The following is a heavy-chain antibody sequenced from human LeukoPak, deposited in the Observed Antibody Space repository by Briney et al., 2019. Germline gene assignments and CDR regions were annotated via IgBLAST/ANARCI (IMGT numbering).Heavy chain of an antibody. Sequence: PGGSLRLSCAASGFTFDVYAMLWVRHAPGEGLEWVSLISWDGGSTYYADSVKGRFTISRDNSKNSMYLQMNSLRAEDTALYYCAKDMPSAAAGTDYYGMDVWGKGTTVTVSS. CDR2: ISWDGGST. CDR1: GFTFDVYA. J-gene: IGHJ6*04. D-gene: IGHD6-13*01. V-gene: IGHV3-43D*04. CDR3: AKDMPSAAAGTDYYGMDV.